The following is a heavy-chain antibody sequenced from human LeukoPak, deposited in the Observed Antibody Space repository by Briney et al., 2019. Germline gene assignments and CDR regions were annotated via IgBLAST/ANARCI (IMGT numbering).Heavy chain of an antibody. V-gene: IGHV3-53*01. D-gene: IGHD6-19*01. CDR3: ARDKYSSGWFYFDY. CDR1: GFTVSSNY. CDR2: IYSAGST. J-gene: IGHJ4*02. Sequence: SGGSLRLSCAASGFTVSSNYMYWVRQAPGKGLEWVSVIYSAGSTYYADSVKGRFTISRDNSKNTLYLQMNSLRAEDTVVYYCARDKYSSGWFYFDYWGQGSLVTVSS.